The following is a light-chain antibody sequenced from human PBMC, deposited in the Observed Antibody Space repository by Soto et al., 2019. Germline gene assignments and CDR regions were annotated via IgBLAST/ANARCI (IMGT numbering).Light chain of an antibody. CDR2: GAS. J-gene: IGKJ4*01. V-gene: IGKV3-15*01. Sequence: EIVMTQSPVTLSVSPGERATLSCRASQTIHISLAWYQQKPGQAPRLLIYGASTRATGVPARFSGSGSGTEFTLTISSLQSEDFAVYSCQQYDNWPPITFGGGTKVGIK. CDR1: QTIHIS. CDR3: QQYDNWPPIT.